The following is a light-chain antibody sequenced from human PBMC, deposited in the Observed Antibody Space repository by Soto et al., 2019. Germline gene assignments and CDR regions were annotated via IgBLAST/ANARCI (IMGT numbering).Light chain of an antibody. V-gene: IGKV3-20*01. CDR3: QDSGNSRT. J-gene: IGKJ1*01. Sequence: VLTQSPGTLSLSPGERATLSCRASQSVGGTYIAWYQQRPRQAPRILIYDASHRATGIPGKFSGSGSGTDFTLTISRLERDDFAVYYCQDSGNSRTFGQGTNVEIK. CDR1: QSVGGTY. CDR2: DAS.